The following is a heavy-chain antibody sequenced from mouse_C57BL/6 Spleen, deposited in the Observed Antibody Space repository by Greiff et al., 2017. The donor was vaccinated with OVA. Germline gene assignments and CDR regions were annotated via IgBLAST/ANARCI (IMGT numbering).Heavy chain of an antibody. D-gene: IGHD1-1*01. Sequence: QVQLQQPGAELVRPGPSVTLSCKASGYTFTSYWMHWVQQRPGHGLAWIGVIDPSDSSTNYNQKFKGKATLTVDTSSSTAYMQLSSLTSEDSADYDCARGFYYYGSSDYLDYWGQGTTLTVSS. CDR3: ARGFYYYGSSDYLDY. CDR2: IDPSDSST. J-gene: IGHJ2*01. V-gene: IGHV1-59*01. CDR1: GYTFTSYW.